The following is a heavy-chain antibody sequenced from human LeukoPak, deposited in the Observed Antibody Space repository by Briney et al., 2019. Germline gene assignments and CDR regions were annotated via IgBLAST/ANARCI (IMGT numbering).Heavy chain of an antibody. J-gene: IGHJ4*02. V-gene: IGHV4-59*11. D-gene: IGHD3-22*01. CDR3: ARDYYDSSGYSRGFDY. CDR2: IYYSGST. CDR1: GGSISSHY. Sequence: PSETLSLTCTVSGGSISSHYWSWIRQPPGKGLEWIGYIYYSGSTNYNPSLKSRVTISVGTSKNQFALKLSSVTAADTAVYYCARDYYDSSGYSRGFDYWGQGTLVTVSS.